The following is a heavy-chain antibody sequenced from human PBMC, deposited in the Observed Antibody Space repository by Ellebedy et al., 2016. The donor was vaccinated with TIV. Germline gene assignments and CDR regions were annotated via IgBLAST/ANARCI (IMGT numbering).Heavy chain of an antibody. D-gene: IGHD1-26*01. CDR3: AKDAREGASRALFDY. CDR2: ISGSGGST. J-gene: IGHJ4*02. Sequence: GESLKISXAASGFTFSSYAMSWVRQAPGKGLEWVSAISGSGGSTYYADSVKGRFTISRDNSKNTLYLQMNSLRAEDTAVYYCAKDAREGASRALFDYWGQGTLVTVSS. V-gene: IGHV3-23*01. CDR1: GFTFSSYA.